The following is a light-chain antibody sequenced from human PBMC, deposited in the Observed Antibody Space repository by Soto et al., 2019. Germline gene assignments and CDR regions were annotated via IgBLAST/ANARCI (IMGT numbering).Light chain of an antibody. J-gene: IGKJ1*01. V-gene: IGKV1-5*03. CDR1: QSIDTW. CDR3: QQYNSYRA. CDR2: KAS. Sequence: DIQMTPSPSTLPASVGDRVAVTFRASQSIDTWLAWHQQKPGQVPKLLISKASSLESGVPSRFSGSGSGTEFTLTISSLQPDDSATYYCQQYNSYRAFGQGTKVDIK.